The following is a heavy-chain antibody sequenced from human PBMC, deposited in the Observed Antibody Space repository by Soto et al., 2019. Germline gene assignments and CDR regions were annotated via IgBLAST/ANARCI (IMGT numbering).Heavy chain of an antibody. CDR2: ISNSGAKK. V-gene: IGHV3-21*01. J-gene: IGHJ6*02. Sequence: GGSLRLSCVASGITFYSFSVNWVRQAPGKGLEWGSSISNSGAKKNYEDSVKGRFTISRDTANNSVFLQMNNLRGEDAAVYYCARDEGYGMDVWGQGTTVTVS. CDR3: ARDEGYGMDV. CDR1: GITFYSFS.